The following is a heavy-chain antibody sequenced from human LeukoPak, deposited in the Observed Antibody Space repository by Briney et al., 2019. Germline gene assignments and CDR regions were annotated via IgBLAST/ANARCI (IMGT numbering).Heavy chain of an antibody. Sequence: ASVKVSCKASGYTFTGYYMHWVRQAPGQGLEWMGWINPNSGGTNYAQKFQGRVTMTRDTSISTAYMELSRLRSDDTAVYYCARLTMVRGVYGMDVWGQGTTVTVSS. D-gene: IGHD3-10*01. CDR1: GYTFTGYY. V-gene: IGHV1-2*02. J-gene: IGHJ6*02. CDR3: ARLTMVRGVYGMDV. CDR2: INPNSGGT.